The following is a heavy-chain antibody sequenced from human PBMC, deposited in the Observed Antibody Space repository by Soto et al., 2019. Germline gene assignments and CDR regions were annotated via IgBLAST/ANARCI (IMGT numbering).Heavy chain of an antibody. CDR1: GGTFSSYA. CDR2: IIPIFGTA. CDR3: ARDLGAAAGFGY. J-gene: IGHJ4*02. Sequence: ASVKVSCKASGGTFSSYAISWVRQAPGQGLEWMGGIIPIFGTANYAQKFQGRVTITADESTSTAYMELSSLRSEDTAVYYCARDLGAAAGFGYWGQGTLVTVSS. V-gene: IGHV1-69*13. D-gene: IGHD6-13*01.